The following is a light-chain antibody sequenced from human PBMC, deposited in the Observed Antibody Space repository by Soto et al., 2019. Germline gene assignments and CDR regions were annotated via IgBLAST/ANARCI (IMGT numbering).Light chain of an antibody. J-gene: IGKJ4*01. CDR2: GAS. Sequence: EIVLTQSPGTLSLYPGERATLSCRASQSISSSYLGWYQQKPGQGPRLLIYGASSRATGIPDRFSGSGCGTEITLRISRLEPEDSGVYYCQHYGSSPTFGGVTKVEIK. V-gene: IGKV3-20*01. CDR1: QSISSSY. CDR3: QHYGSSPT.